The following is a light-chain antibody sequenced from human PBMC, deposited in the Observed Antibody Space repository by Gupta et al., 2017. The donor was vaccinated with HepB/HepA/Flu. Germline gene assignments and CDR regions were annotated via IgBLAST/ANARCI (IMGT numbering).Light chain of an antibody. CDR1: SSDIGGYNY. CDR2: DVT. J-gene: IGLJ3*02. Sequence: QSALTQPASVSGSPGQSITISCTGTSSDIGGYNYVSWYQQYPGEAPKLIIYDVTNRPSGVSHRFSGAKSGNTASLTISGLLAEDEADYYCSSYRRSDTWVFGGGTKLTVL. CDR3: SSYRRSDTWV. V-gene: IGLV2-14*01.